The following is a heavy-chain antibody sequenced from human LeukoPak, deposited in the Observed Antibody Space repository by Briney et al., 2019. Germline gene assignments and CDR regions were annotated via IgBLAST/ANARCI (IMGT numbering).Heavy chain of an antibody. CDR2: IVVGSGNT. Sequence: SVKVSCKASGFTFTNSAMQWVRQARGPRLEWIGWIVVGSGNTNYAQKFQERVTITRDMSTSTAYMELSSLRSEDTAVYYCAAAGDDYGDYVFDCWGRGSLVTVSS. V-gene: IGHV1-58*02. D-gene: IGHD4-17*01. J-gene: IGHJ4*02. CDR1: GFTFTNSA. CDR3: AAAGDDYGDYVFDC.